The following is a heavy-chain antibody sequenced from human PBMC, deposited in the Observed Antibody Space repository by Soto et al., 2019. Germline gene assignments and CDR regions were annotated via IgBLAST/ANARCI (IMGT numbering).Heavy chain of an antibody. CDR2: TYYRSKWYN. CDR1: GDSVSSNSAA. Sequence: SQTLSLTCAISGDSVSSNSAAWNWIRQSPSRGLEWLGRTYYRSKWYNDYAVSVKSRITINPDTSKNQFSLQLNSVTPEDTAVYYCARGYSSSSVAAGNHLDVWGKGTTVTAPQ. V-gene: IGHV6-1*01. CDR3: ARGYSSSSVAAGNHLDV. J-gene: IGHJ6*04. D-gene: IGHD6-6*01.